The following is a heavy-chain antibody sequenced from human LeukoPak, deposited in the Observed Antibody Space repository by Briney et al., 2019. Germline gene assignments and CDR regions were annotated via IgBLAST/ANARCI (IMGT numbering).Heavy chain of an antibody. V-gene: IGHV3-23*01. CDR2: ISGNGGST. Sequence: PGGSLRLSCAASRFTFNNYAMSWVRQAPGKGLEWVSTISGNGGSTYYSDSVKSRFTISRDNSKNTLFLQMNSLRAEDTAVYYCAKADCSASSCQTQDYWGQGTLVTVSS. D-gene: IGHD2-2*01. J-gene: IGHJ4*02. CDR1: RFTFNNYA. CDR3: AKADCSASSCQTQDY.